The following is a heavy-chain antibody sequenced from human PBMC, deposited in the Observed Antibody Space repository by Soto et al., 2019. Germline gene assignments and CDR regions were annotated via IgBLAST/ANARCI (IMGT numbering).Heavy chain of an antibody. CDR2: IYYSGST. CDR1: GGSISSSSYY. V-gene: IGHV4-39*01. D-gene: IGHD4-4*01. J-gene: IGHJ6*03. CDR3: ARTGPFYSLYYYYYMDV. Sequence: PSETLSLTCTVSGGSISSSSYYWGWIRQPPGKGLEWIGSIYYSGSTYYNPSLKSRVTISVDTSKNQFSLKLSSVTAADTAVYYCARTGPFYSLYYYYYMDVWGKGTTVTVSS.